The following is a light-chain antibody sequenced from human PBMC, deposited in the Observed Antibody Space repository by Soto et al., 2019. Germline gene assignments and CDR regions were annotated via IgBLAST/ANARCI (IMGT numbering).Light chain of an antibody. Sequence: EDVLTQGRGTLCMSPRERAALGWRASQSVTGSDVAWYQQKPGQAPRLLIYDASNRATGIPARFSGSGSRTDFTLTITSLEPEDFAVYYCQQRSNWPNFGQGTRLEIK. CDR1: QSVTGSD. J-gene: IGKJ5*01. CDR2: DAS. V-gene: IGKV3-11*01. CDR3: QQRSNWPN.